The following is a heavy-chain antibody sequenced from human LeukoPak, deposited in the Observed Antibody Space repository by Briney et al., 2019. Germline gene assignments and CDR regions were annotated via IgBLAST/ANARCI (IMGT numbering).Heavy chain of an antibody. D-gene: IGHD2-2*01. CDR3: ARDGMSSTKPFDY. CDR1: GYTFSSYG. V-gene: IGHV1-18*01. Sequence: ASVKVSCKASGYTFSSYGISWARQAPGQGLEWVGWISAHNGDTHYAQNFQGRVTMTTDTSTNTAYMELRSLISHDTAVYYCARDGMSSTKPFDYWGQGTLVTVPS. J-gene: IGHJ4*02. CDR2: ISAHNGDT.